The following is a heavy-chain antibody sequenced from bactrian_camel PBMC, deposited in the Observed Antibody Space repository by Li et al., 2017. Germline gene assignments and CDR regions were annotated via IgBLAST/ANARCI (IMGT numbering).Heavy chain of an antibody. CDR1: GDRDGPVR. CDR3: AADHPTPAGLCPGVERVADLGH. V-gene: IGHV3S55*01. D-gene: IGHD6*01. J-gene: IGHJ6*01. CDR2: LDVSGHD. Sequence: QVQLVESGGGSVQIGGSLKLSCARSGDRDGPVRMAWFRQSPGKEREGVALLDVSGHDDYADSVKGRFIISIDSANNTLYLQMNTLKPEDTAMYYGAADHPTPAGLCPGVERVADLGHSGPGTQVTVS.